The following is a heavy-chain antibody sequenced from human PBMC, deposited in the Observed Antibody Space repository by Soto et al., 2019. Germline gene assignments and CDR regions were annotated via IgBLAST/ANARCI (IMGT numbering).Heavy chain of an antibody. CDR1: GGTFSNYA. CDR3: AKDGGRDGYFGNWFDP. Sequence: QVQLVQSGAEVKKPGSSVKVSCKASGGTFSNYAITWVRQAPGQGLEWMGGIIPIFGTTNYAQKFQGRVTITADDSTTTAYMELSSLRSEDTAVYYCAKDGGRDGYFGNWFDPWGQGTLVTVSS. D-gene: IGHD5-12*01. CDR2: IIPIFGTT. V-gene: IGHV1-69*12. J-gene: IGHJ5*02.